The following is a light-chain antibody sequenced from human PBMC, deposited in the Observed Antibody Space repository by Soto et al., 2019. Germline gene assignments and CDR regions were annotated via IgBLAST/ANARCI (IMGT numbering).Light chain of an antibody. V-gene: IGKV1-39*01. CDR1: QSISSY. Sequence: DIQMTQSPSSLSASVGDRVTITCRSSQSISSYLNWYQQIPGKAPKVLIYAASSLQSGVPARFSGSGSGTDFTLTISSLQPEDFATYYCQQSYSTRWTFGQGTKVEIK. CDR3: QQSYSTRWT. J-gene: IGKJ1*01. CDR2: AAS.